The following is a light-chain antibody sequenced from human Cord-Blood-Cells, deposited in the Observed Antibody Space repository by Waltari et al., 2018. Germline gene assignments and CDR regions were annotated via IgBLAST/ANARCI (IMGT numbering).Light chain of an antibody. V-gene: IGLV2-14*01. CDR2: EVS. J-gene: IGLJ1*01. CDR3: SSYTSSSTLV. Sequence: QSALTQPASVSGSPGQSITISCTGTSSDVGGYNYVPWYQQHPGKAPKRMIYEVSNRPSGVSNRFSGSKSGNTASLTISGLQAEDEADYYCSSYTSSSTLVFGTGTKVTVL. CDR1: SSDVGGYNY.